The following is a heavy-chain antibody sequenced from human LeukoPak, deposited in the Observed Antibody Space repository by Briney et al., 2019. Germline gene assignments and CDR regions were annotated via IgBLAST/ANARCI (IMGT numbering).Heavy chain of an antibody. D-gene: IGHD5-12*01. V-gene: IGHV3-23*01. J-gene: IGHJ4*02. CDR2: ISGSGGST. CDR1: GFTFSSYA. CDR3: AKSRRSNTYDSPFDS. Sequence: PGGSLRLSCAASGFTFSSYAMSWVRQAPGKGLEWVSAISGSGGSTYYADSVKGRFTISRDNSKNTLYLQAESLRAEDTAVYYCAKSRRSNTYDSPFDSWGQGTLVTVSS.